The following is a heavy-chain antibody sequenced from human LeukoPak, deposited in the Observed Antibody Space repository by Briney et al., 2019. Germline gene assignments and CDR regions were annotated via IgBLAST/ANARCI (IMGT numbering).Heavy chain of an antibody. J-gene: IGHJ4*02. Sequence: PSETLSLTCTDSGGSISSYYWSWIRQPPGKGLEWIGYIYYSGSTNYNPSLKSRVTISVKTSKNQFSLKLRSVTAADTAVYYCARVTGYTIEDYFDYWGQGTLVTVSS. V-gene: IGHV4-59*01. D-gene: IGHD3-9*01. CDR2: IYYSGST. CDR3: ARVTGYTIEDYFDY. CDR1: GGSISSYY.